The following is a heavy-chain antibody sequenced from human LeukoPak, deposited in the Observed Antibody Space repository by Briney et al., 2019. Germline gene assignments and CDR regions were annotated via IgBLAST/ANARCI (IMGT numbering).Heavy chain of an antibody. CDR2: INQDGSQK. CDR3: ARVYSLMDRAEYYFDS. V-gene: IGHV3-7*01. D-gene: IGHD2-21*01. CDR1: GFTFSSYW. J-gene: IGHJ4*02. Sequence: PGGSLRLSCAASGFTFSSYWMHWVRQAPGKGLEWVANINQDGSQKYYVDSVKGRFTISRDNAKNSLYLQMNSLRAEDTAVYYCARVYSLMDRAEYYFDSWGQGTLVTVSS.